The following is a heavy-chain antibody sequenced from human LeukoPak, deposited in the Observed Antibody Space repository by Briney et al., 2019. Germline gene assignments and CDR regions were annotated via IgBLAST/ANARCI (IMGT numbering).Heavy chain of an antibody. Sequence: SETLSLTCTVSGGSISSGSYYWSWIRQPAGKGLEWIGRIYTSGSTNYNPSLKSRVTISVDTSKNQFSLKLSSVTAADTAVYYRARDEPDYYDSSGYEPNDAFDIWGQGTMVTVSS. D-gene: IGHD3-22*01. CDR3: ARDEPDYYDSSGYEPNDAFDI. CDR1: GGSISSGSYY. CDR2: IYTSGST. V-gene: IGHV4-61*02. J-gene: IGHJ3*02.